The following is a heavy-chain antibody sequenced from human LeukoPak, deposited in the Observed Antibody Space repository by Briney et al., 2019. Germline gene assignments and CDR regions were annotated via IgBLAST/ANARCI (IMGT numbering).Heavy chain of an antibody. V-gene: IGHV1-69*13. CDR1: GGTFSSYA. CDR2: IIPIFGTA. CDR3: ASTYGSGSYGDYYYYGMDV. J-gene: IGHJ6*04. Sequence: SVKVSCKASGGTFSSYAISWVRQAPGQGLEWMGGIIPIFGTANYTQKVQGRVTITADESTSTAYMELSSLRSEDPAVYYCASTYGSGSYGDYYYYGMDVWGKGTTVTVSS. D-gene: IGHD3-10*01.